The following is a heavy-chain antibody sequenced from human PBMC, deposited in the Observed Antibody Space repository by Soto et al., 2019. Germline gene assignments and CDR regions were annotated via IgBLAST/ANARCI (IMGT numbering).Heavy chain of an antibody. CDR1: LFTFRDYA. Sequence: GSLRLSCAASLFTFRDYAMHWVRQAPGKGLEWMAVISYQGTNIHYADSVQGRFTISRDNPKNTLYLEMNSLRTEDTAVYYCAREDYGQYYLDYWGQGALVTVSS. CDR2: ISYQGTNI. V-gene: IGHV3-30-3*01. CDR3: AREDYGQYYLDY. J-gene: IGHJ4*02. D-gene: IGHD3-16*01.